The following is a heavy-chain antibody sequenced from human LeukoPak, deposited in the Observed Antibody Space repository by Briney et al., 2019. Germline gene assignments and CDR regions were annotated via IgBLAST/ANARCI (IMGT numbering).Heavy chain of an antibody. CDR3: TTDGGRGKTFYYYYMDV. D-gene: IGHD3-16*01. CDR1: GFTFSNAW. Sequence: PGGSLRLSCAASGFTFSNAWMSWVRQAPGKGLEWVGRIKSKTDGGTTDYAAPVKGRFTISRDDSKNTLYLQMNSLKTEDTAVYYCTTDGGRGKTFYYYYMDVWGKGTTVTVSS. CDR2: IKSKTDGGTT. J-gene: IGHJ6*03. V-gene: IGHV3-15*01.